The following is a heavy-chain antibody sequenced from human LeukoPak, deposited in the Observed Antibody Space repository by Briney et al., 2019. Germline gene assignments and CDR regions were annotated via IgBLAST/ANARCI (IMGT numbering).Heavy chain of an antibody. Sequence: PGGSLRLSCAASGFTFSSYGMHWVRQAPGKGLEWVAFIRYDGSNKYYADSVKGRFTISRDNSKSTLYLQMNSLRAEDTAVYYCAKDSGRTYYYGSGSYSDYWGQGTLVTVSS. CDR2: IRYDGSNK. J-gene: IGHJ4*02. CDR1: GFTFSSYG. CDR3: AKDSGRTYYYGSGSYSDY. D-gene: IGHD3-10*01. V-gene: IGHV3-30*02.